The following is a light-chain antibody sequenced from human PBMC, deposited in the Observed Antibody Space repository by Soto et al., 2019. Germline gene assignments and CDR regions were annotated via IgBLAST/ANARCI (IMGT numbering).Light chain of an antibody. CDR3: QSLGTGIQV. Sequence: QSVLTQSPSASASLGASVKLTCTLSSGYSTYAIAWHQQQSEKVPRFLMKINYDGTHSKGDGFFDRFSGSSSGAERHLTISSLQSEDEADYYCQSLGTGIQVFGGGTKLTVL. CDR2: INYDGTH. V-gene: IGLV4-69*01. J-gene: IGLJ3*02. CDR1: SGYSTYA.